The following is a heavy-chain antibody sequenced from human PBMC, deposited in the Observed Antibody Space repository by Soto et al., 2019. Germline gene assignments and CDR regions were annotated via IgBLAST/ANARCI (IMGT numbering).Heavy chain of an antibody. D-gene: IGHD5-18*01. CDR3: ARARYSYGERAFDI. CDR1: GGSFSGYY. CDR2: INHSGST. J-gene: IGHJ3*02. V-gene: IGHV4-34*01. Sequence: SETLSLTCAVYGGSFSGYYWSWIRQPPGKGLEWIGEINHSGSTNYNPSLKSRVTISVDTSKNQFSLKLSSVTAADTAVYYCARARYSYGERAFDIWGQGTMVTVSS.